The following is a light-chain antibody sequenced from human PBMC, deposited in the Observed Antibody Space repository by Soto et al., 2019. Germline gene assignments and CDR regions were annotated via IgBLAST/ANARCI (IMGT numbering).Light chain of an antibody. CDR1: QGVXSSY. Sequence: IMLTQSPGTLSLSPGERATLSCRSSQGVXSSYRALYQQKPGKATRLLISDASNRATGIPASFSGSGSATDFTITISRLEAEDVEVYYCQQRSNWRTFGGGTKVDIK. J-gene: IGKJ4*01. V-gene: IGKV3D-11*01. CDR2: DAS. CDR3: QQRSNWRT.